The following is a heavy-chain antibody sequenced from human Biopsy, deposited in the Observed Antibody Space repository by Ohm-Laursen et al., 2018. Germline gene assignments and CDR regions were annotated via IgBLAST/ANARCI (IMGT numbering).Heavy chain of an antibody. CDR3: AGRPWPNAFDI. CDR1: GGSVSSGSYY. V-gene: IGHV4-61*01. D-gene: IGHD5-12*01. CDR2: IYYSGSA. J-gene: IGHJ3*02. Sequence: SETLSLTCTVSGGSVSSGSYYWSWIPQPPGKGLEWLGYIYYSGSANYNPSLKSRVTISVDTSRNQFSLKLSSVTAADTAVYYCAGRPWPNAFDIWGQGTMVTVSS.